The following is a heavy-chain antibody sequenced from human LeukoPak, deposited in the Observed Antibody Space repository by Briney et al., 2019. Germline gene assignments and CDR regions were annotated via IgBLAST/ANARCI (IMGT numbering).Heavy chain of an antibody. D-gene: IGHD6-13*01. CDR3: AREPAAAGYYYYYMDV. J-gene: IGHJ6*03. CDR1: GGSISSSSYY. V-gene: IGHV4-39*07. Sequence: SETLSLTCTVSGGSISSSSYYWGWIRQPPGKGLEWIGSIYYSGSTYYNPSLKSRVTISVDTSKNQFSLKLSSVTAADTAVYYCAREPAAAGYYYYYMDVWGKGTTVTVSS. CDR2: IYYSGST.